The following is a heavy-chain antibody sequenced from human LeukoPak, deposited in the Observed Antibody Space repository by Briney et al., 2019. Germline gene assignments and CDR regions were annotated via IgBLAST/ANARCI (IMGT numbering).Heavy chain of an antibody. Sequence: SETLSLTCTVSGGSISSSRYYWGWIRQPPGKGLEWIGSIDYSGRTYYNPSLKGRVTVSVDTPKNQFSLKLSSVTAADTAVYYCARDQEGFNKDFDYWGQGILVTVSP. CDR3: ARDQEGFNKDFDY. J-gene: IGHJ4*02. CDR2: IDYSGRT. CDR1: GGSISSSRYY. V-gene: IGHV4-39*07.